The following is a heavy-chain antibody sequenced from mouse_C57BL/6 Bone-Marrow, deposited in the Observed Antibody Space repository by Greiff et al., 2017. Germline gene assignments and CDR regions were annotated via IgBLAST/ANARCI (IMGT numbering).Heavy chain of an antibody. V-gene: IGHV1-85*01. CDR1: GYTFTSYD. CDR2: IYPRDGST. D-gene: IGHD1-1*01. J-gene: IGHJ1*03. Sequence: VQRVESGPELVKPGASVKLSCKASGYTFTSYDINWVKQRPGQGLEWIGWIYPRDGSTKYNDKFKGKATLTVDTSSSTAYMELHSLTSEDSAVYFCARDYGSSYWYFDVWGTGTTVTVSS. CDR3: ARDYGSSYWYFDV.